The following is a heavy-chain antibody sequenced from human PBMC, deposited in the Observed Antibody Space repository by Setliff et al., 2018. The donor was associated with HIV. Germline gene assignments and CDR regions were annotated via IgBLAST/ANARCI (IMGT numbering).Heavy chain of an antibody. Sequence: GSLRLSCVASGLPFYNYWMTWLRRAPGRGLEWVANIKQDGSEKHYVDSVKGRFTISRDNAKNSLYLQMNSLRAEDTAMYYCARDYLYYNLYNGSPVYGMDVWGQGTTVTVSS. V-gene: IGHV3-7*01. J-gene: IGHJ6*02. CDR1: GLPFYNYW. CDR3: ARDYLYYNLYNGSPVYGMDV. D-gene: IGHD3-3*01. CDR2: IKQDGSEK.